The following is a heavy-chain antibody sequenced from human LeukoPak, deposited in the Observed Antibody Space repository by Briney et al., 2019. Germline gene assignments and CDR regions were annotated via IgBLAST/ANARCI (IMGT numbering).Heavy chain of an antibody. V-gene: IGHV3-48*03. CDR1: GFTFSSYE. J-gene: IGHJ4*02. CDR3: VNGAAAPY. CDR2: ISSSGSAM. Sequence: PGGSLRLSCAASGFTFSSYEMNWVRQAPGKGLEWVSYISSSGSAMYYADSVKGRFTISRDNAKNSLYLQMNSLRADDTAIYYCVNGAAAPYWGQGTLVTVSS. D-gene: IGHD6-13*01.